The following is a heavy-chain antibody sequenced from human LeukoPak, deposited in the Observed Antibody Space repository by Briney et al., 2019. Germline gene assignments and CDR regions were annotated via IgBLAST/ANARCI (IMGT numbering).Heavy chain of an antibody. J-gene: IGHJ5*02. V-gene: IGHV1-2*02. CDR2: INPNSGGT. CDR1: GYTFTGYY. D-gene: IGHD6-13*01. CDR3: ARGGGIAGPNWFDP. Sequence: GASVKVSCKASGYTFTGYYMHWVRQAPGRGLEWMGWINPNSGGTNYAQKFQGRVTMTRDTSISTAYMELSRLRSDDTAVYYCARGGGIAGPNWFDPWGQGTLVTVSS.